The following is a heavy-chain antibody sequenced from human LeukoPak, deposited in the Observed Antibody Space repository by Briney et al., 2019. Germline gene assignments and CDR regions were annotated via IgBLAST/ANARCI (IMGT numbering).Heavy chain of an antibody. J-gene: IGHJ4*02. CDR3: ARDNNWGPDY. V-gene: IGHV1-2*02. D-gene: IGHD7-27*01. CDR1: GFTFTAYY. Sequence: ASGKASCTPSGFTFTAYYMHWVRQAPGHGLEWMGWNKPDTGVTYYAQALQGRFTMTVDVSISTVSMELTSLRSDDTAIYYCARDNNWGPDYWGQGTLVTVSS. CDR2: NKPDTGVT.